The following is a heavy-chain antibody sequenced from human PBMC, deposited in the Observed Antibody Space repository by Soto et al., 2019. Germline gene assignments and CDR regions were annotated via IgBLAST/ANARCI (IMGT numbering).Heavy chain of an antibody. V-gene: IGHV3-23*01. CDR1: GFTFSSYA. D-gene: IGHD2-21*02. CDR3: ARVRYTSDWYLGS. Sequence: PGGSLRLSCAASGFTFSSYAMSWVRQAPGKGLEWVSGISGNGVGTYYADSVKGRFTISRDNSKNTLYLQMSSLRAEDTAIYYCARVRYTSDWYLGSWGQGTLVTVSS. CDR2: ISGNGVGT. J-gene: IGHJ5*02.